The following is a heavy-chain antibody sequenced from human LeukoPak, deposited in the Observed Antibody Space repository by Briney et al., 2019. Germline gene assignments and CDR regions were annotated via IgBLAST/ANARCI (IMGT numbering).Heavy chain of an antibody. J-gene: IGHJ4*02. CDR1: GFTFSSYA. D-gene: IGHD6-13*01. CDR3: ARVARYSSSWYGEVAY. V-gene: IGHV3-30-3*01. CDR2: ISYDGSNK. Sequence: GGSLRLSCAASGFTFSSYAMSWVRQAPGKGLEWVAVISYDGSNKYYADSVKGRFTISRDNSKNTLYLQMNSLRAEDTAVYYCARVARYSSSWYGEVAYWGQGTLVTVSS.